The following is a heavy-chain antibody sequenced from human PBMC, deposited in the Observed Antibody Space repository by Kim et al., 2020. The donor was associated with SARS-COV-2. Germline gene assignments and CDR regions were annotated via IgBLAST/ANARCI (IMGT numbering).Heavy chain of an antibody. D-gene: IGHD3-22*01. Sequence: SETLSLTCTVSGGSISSYSWNWIRQPPGKGLEWIGSIFYIGSTNYNPSLQSRVSISIDTSKSQVSLKLNSVTAADTAVYYCARADYTSTADSYAGQNWF. V-gene: IGHV4-59*13. CDR1: GGSISSYS. J-gene: IGHJ5*01. CDR2: IFYIGST. CDR3: ARADYTSTADSYAGQNWF.